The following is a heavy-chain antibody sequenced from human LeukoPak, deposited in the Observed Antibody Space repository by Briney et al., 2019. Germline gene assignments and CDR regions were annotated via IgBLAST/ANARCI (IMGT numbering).Heavy chain of an antibody. J-gene: IGHJ4*02. D-gene: IGHD3-22*01. CDR3: AREMIVVVITGGTDY. V-gene: IGHV3-33*01. CDR1: GFTFSSYG. CDR2: IWYDGSNK. Sequence: GGSLRLSCAASGFTFSSYGMHWVRQAPGKGLEWVAVIWYDGSNKYYADSVKGRFTISRDNSKNTLYLQMNSLRAEDTAVYYCAREMIVVVITGGTDYWGQGTLVTVSS.